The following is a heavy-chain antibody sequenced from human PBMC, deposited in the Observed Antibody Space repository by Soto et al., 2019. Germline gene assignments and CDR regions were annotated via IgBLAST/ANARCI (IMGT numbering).Heavy chain of an antibody. D-gene: IGHD3-22*01. CDR3: ARDEYDSSGYYSIR. V-gene: IGHV4-30-4*01. CDR1: GGSISSGDYY. Sequence: SETLSLTCTVSGGSISSGDYYWSWIRQPPGKGLEWIGYIYYSGSTYYNPSLKSRVTISVDTSKNQFSLKLSSVTAADTAVYYCARDEYDSSGYYSIRWGQGTLVTVSS. J-gene: IGHJ4*02. CDR2: IYYSGST.